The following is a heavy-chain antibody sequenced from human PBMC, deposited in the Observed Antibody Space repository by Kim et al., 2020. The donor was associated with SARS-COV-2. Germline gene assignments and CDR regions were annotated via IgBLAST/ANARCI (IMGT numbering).Heavy chain of an antibody. J-gene: IGHJ4*02. CDR2: INPSGGST. Sequence: ASVKVSCKASGYTFTSYYMHWVRQAPGQGLEWMGIINPSGGSTSYAQKFQGRVTMTRDTSTSTVYMELSSPRSEDTAVYYCAREFRTLYDYDSRGFDYWGQGTLVTVSS. D-gene: IGHD3-22*01. V-gene: IGHV1-46*01. CDR1: GYTFTSYY. CDR3: AREFRTLYDYDSRGFDY.